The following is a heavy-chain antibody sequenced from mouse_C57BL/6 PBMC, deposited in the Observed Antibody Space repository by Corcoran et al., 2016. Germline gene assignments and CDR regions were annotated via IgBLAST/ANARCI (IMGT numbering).Heavy chain of an antibody. CDR2: INPNNGGT. D-gene: IGHD6-1*01. CDR3: ARGGLYYAMDY. Sequence: EVQLQQSGPELVKPGASVKISCKASGYTFTDYYMNWVKQSHGKSLEWIGDINPNNGGTSYNQKFKGKATLTVDKYSSTAYMELRSLPSEDSAVYYCARGGLYYAMDYLGQGTSVTVSS. CDR1: GYTFTDYY. J-gene: IGHJ4*01. V-gene: IGHV1-26*01.